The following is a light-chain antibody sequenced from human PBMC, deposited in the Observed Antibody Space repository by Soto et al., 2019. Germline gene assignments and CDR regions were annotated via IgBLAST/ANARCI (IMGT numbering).Light chain of an antibody. J-gene: IGLJ2*01. CDR1: SSNIGSNT. Sequence: QSVLTQPPSVSGTPGQRVTISCSGSSSNIGSNTVNWYQQLPGTAPKLLIYSNDQRPSGVPDRFSGSKSGTSDSLAISGLQSEDEADYYCSAWDDSLNGPVFGGGTKLTVL. CDR3: SAWDDSLNGPV. V-gene: IGLV1-44*01. CDR2: SND.